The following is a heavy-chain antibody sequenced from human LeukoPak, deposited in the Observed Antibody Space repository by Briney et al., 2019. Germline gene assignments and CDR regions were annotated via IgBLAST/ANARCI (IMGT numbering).Heavy chain of an antibody. CDR3: VKDLYDFWSGYYQTAEYFQH. V-gene: IGHV3-23*01. Sequence: GGSLGLSCAASGFTFSSYAMSWVRQAPGKGLEWVSAISGSGGSTYYADSVKGRFTISRDNSKNTLYLQMNSLRAEDTAVYYCVKDLYDFWSGYYQTAEYFQHWGQGTLVTVSS. CDR2: ISGSGGST. CDR1: GFTFSSYA. D-gene: IGHD3-3*01. J-gene: IGHJ1*01.